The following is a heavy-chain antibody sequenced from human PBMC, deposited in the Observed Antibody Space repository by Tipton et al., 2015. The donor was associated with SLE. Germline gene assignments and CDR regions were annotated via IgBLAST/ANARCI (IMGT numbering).Heavy chain of an antibody. V-gene: IGHV4-59*01. CDR3: ARWAGPTVNFDY. CDR1: GGSISSYY. J-gene: IGHJ4*02. CDR2: IYYSGST. D-gene: IGHD4-11*01. Sequence: TLSLTCTVSGGSISSYYWSCIRQPPGKGLEWIGYIYYSGSTNYNPSLKSRVTISVDTSTNQFSLKLSSVTPADTAVYYCARWAGPTVNFDYWGQGTLVTVSS.